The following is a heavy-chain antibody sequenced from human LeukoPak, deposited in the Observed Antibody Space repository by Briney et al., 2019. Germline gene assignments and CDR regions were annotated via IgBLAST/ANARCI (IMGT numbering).Heavy chain of an antibody. J-gene: IGHJ4*02. CDR1: GGSISSHY. CDR3: ARRDYYYGSGSYYS. CDR2: IYTSGST. D-gene: IGHD3-10*01. V-gene: IGHV4-4*07. Sequence: PSETLSLTCTVSGGSISSHYWSWIRQPAGKGLEWIGRIYTSGSTKYNPSLKSRVTMSVDTSKNQFSLKLSSVTAADTAVYYCARRDYYYGSGSYYSWGQRTLVTVSS.